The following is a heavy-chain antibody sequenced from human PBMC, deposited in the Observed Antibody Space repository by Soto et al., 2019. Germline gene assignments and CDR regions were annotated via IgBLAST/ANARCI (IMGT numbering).Heavy chain of an antibody. D-gene: IGHD6-19*01. CDR3: STSSSGWPNWFDP. CDR1: GDSISGSHYS. J-gene: IGHJ5*02. Sequence: LQLQESGSRLVKPSQTLSLTCAVSGDSISGSHYSWSWIRQPPGKGLEWIGYIHSGGTHYSPSLRSRVSISIDGSKNQFPLRLTSVTAADTAVYYCSTSSSGWPNWFDPWGQGTLVTVSS. CDR2: IHSGGT. V-gene: IGHV4-30-2*01.